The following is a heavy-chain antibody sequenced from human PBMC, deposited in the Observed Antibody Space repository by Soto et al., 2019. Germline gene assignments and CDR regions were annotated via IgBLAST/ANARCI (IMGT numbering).Heavy chain of an antibody. Sequence: EVQMVQSGGDLVKPGGSLRLSCVTSGFMFSSAWMNWVRQAPGKGLEWVARIKSKGDGETSDYAAPVKGRFTISRDDSKKTVHLQMNSLRAEDTAVYYCVEGWNDFWGQGTLVTVSS. J-gene: IGHJ4*02. V-gene: IGHV3-15*01. D-gene: IGHD1-1*01. CDR2: IKSKGDGETS. CDR1: GFMFSSAW. CDR3: VEGWNDF.